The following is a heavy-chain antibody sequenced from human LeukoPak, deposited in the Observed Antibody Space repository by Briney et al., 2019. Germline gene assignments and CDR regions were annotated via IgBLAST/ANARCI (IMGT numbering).Heavy chain of an antibody. CDR2: ISAYNGNT. CDR3: APGTRGTAMVTPLDY. D-gene: IGHD5-18*01. V-gene: IGHV1-18*04. J-gene: IGHJ4*02. Sequence: ASVKVSCKASGYTFTSYGISWVRQAPGQGLEWMGWISAYNGNTNYAQKLQGRVTMTTDTSTSTAYMELRSLRSDDTAVYYCAPGTRGTAMVTPLDYWGQGTLVTVSS. CDR1: GYTFTSYG.